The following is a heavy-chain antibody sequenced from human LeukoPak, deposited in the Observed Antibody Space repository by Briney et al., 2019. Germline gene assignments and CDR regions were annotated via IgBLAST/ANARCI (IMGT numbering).Heavy chain of an antibody. J-gene: IGHJ5*02. CDR2: ISGSGGST. CDR1: GFTFSRYA. Sequence: GGSLRLSCAASGFTFSRYAMSWVRQAPGKGLEWVSAISGSGGSTYYADSVKGRFTISRDSSRNTLYLQMNSLRVEDSAVYYCAGDTHSSSWYDHWGQGTLVTVSS. V-gene: IGHV3-23*01. D-gene: IGHD6-13*01. CDR3: AGDTHSSSWYDH.